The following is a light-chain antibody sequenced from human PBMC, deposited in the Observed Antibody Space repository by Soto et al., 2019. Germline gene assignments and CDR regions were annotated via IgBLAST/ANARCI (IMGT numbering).Light chain of an antibody. J-gene: IGKJ5*01. V-gene: IGKV3-20*01. CDR1: QSVSSSY. Sequence: EIVLTQSPGTLSLSPGERATLSCRASQSVSSSYLAWYQQKPGQAPRLLIYGASSRATGIPDRFSGSGSGTDFTLTISRLELEDFAVYYCQKYGSSRGITFGKGTRREIK. CDR3: QKYGSSRGIT. CDR2: GAS.